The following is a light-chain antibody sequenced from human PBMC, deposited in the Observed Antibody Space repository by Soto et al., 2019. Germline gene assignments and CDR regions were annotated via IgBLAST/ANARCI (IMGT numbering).Light chain of an antibody. Sequence: QAVVTQEPSLTVSPGGTVTLTCGSSTLAVTGGHYPYRFQQKPGQAPRTLIYDTSSKHSWTPARFSGSLLGGKAALTLSGAQPEDEAEYYCLLSYSGASYVFGAGTKLTVL. J-gene: IGLJ1*01. CDR2: DTS. CDR3: LLSYSGASYV. CDR1: TLAVTGGHY. V-gene: IGLV7-46*01.